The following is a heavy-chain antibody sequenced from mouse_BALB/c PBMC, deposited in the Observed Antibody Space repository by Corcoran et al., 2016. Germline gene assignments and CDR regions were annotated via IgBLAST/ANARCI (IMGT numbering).Heavy chain of an antibody. D-gene: IGHD2-1*01. CDR2: INPYNDGT. J-gene: IGHJ2*01. Sequence: EVQLQQSGAELVRPGALVKLSCKASGFNIKDYYMHWVKQRPEQGLEWIGYINPYNDGTKYNEKFKGKATLTSDKSSSTAYMELSSLTSEDTAVYYCARYGNYYFDYGGQGTTLTVSS. CDR1: GFNIKDYY. CDR3: ARYGNYYFDY. V-gene: IGHV14-1*02.